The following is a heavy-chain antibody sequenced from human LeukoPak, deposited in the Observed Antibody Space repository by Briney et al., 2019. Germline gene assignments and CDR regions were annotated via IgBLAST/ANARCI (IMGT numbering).Heavy chain of an antibody. J-gene: IGHJ4*02. D-gene: IGHD5-18*01. CDR3: ARVRHSYGYGY. Sequence: SETLSLTCAVYGGSFSGYYWSWIRQPPGKGLEWIGEINHSGSTNYNPSLKSRVTISVDTSKNQFSLKLSSVTAADTAVYYCARVRHSYGYGYWGQGTLVTVSS. CDR2: INHSGST. CDR1: GGSFSGYY. V-gene: IGHV4-34*01.